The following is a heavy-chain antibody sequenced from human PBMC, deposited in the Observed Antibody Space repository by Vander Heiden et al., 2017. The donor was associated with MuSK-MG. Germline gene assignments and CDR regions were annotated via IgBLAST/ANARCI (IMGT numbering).Heavy chain of an antibody. V-gene: IGHV2-5*01. CDR1: GFSLSTSGVG. CDR2: IYWNDDK. CDR3: AHSRGYCSSTSCPTDAFDI. D-gene: IGHD2-2*01. Sequence: QITLKESGPTLVKPTQTPTLTCTFPGFSLSTSGVGVGWIRQPPGKALEWLALIYWNDDKRYSPSLKSRLTITKDTSKNQVVLTMTNMDPVDTATYYCAHSRGYCSSTSCPTDAFDIWGQGTMVTASS. J-gene: IGHJ3*02.